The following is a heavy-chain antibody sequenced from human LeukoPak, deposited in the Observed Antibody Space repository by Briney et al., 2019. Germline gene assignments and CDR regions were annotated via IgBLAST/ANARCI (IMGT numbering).Heavy chain of an antibody. CDR1: GYTFTSYG. Sequence: ASVKVSCKASGYTFTSYGISWVRQASGQGLEWMGWISAYNGNTNYAQKLQGRVTMTTDTSTSTAYMELRSLRSDDTAVYYCARPRNRGAVRPGYYFDYWGQGTLVTVSS. D-gene: IGHD3-10*01. CDR2: ISAYNGNT. V-gene: IGHV1-18*01. J-gene: IGHJ4*02. CDR3: ARPRNRGAVRPGYYFDY.